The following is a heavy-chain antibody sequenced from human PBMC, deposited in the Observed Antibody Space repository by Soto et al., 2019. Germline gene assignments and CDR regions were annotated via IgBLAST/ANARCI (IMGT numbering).Heavy chain of an antibody. J-gene: IGHJ5*02. D-gene: IGHD3-16*01. Sequence: ASVKVSWKASGYTFTSYYMHWGRQAPGQGLEWMGIINPSGGSTSYAQNFQGRVTMTRDTSTSTVYTELSSLRSEDTAVYYCARGTHLEWFDPWGQGTLVTVSS. V-gene: IGHV1-46*03. CDR1: GYTFTSYY. CDR3: ARGTHLEWFDP. CDR2: INPSGGST.